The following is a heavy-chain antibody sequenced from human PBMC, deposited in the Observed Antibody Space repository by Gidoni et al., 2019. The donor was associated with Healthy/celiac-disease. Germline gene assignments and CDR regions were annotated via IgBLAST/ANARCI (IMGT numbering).Heavy chain of an antibody. Sequence: QVQLQESGPGLVKPSQTMSLTCTVSGGPISSGDYYWSWIRQPPGKGLEWIGYIYYSVSTYYNPSLKSRVTISVDTSKNQFSLKLSSVTAADTAVYYCARDAWRGNYYYGMDVWGQGTTVTVSS. CDR3: ARDAWRGNYYYGMDV. D-gene: IGHD3-3*01. CDR1: GGPISSGDYY. CDR2: IYYSVST. J-gene: IGHJ6*02. V-gene: IGHV4-30-4*01.